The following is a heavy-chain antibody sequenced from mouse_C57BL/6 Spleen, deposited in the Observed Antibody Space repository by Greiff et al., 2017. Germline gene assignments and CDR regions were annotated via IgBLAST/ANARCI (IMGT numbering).Heavy chain of an antibody. J-gene: IGHJ2*01. CDR1: GYSITSGYY. Sequence: EVQLQQSGPGLVKPSQSLSLTCSVTGYSITSGYYWNWIRQFPGNKLEWMGYISYDGSNNYNPSLKNRISITRDTSKNQFFLKLNSVTTEDTATYYCARDPYYGSRADYWGQGTTLTVSS. CDR3: ARDPYYGSRADY. V-gene: IGHV3-6*01. CDR2: ISYDGSN. D-gene: IGHD1-1*01.